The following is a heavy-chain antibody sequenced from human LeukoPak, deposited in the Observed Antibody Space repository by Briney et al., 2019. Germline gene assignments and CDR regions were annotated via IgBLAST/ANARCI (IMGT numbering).Heavy chain of an antibody. D-gene: IGHD6-6*01. CDR3: ARRAEQLGGNWFDP. CDR1: GYTFTSYG. J-gene: IGHJ5*02. CDR2: ISAYNGNT. V-gene: IGHV1-18*01. Sequence: ASVKVSCRASGYTFTSYGISWVRQAPGQGLEWMGWISAYNGNTNYAQKLQGRVTMTTDTSTSTAYMELRSLRSDDTAVYYCARRAEQLGGNWFDPWGQGTLVTVSS.